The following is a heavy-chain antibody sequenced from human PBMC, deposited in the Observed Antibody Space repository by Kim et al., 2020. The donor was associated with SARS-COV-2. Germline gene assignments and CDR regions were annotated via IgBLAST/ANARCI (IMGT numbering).Heavy chain of an antibody. CDR3: ARDADDILTGYYYFDY. V-gene: IGHV4-4*07. Sequence: SLKSRVSMSVDTSENQFSLRLSSVTAADTAVYYCARDADDILTGYYYFDYWGQGTLVTVSS. J-gene: IGHJ4*02. D-gene: IGHD3-9*01.